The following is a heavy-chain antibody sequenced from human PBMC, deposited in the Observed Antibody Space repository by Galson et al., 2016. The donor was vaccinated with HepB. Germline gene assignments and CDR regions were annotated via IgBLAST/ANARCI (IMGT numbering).Heavy chain of an antibody. CDR3: AGSSRAWGPDGFDI. D-gene: IGHD3-10*01. Sequence: SLRLSCAASGFSVSSNHMGWVRQAPGKGLEWVSVLFNDDNTSHGDSVRGRFTTSRDNSKNTLYLQMNSLRAEDTAVYYCAGSSRAWGPDGFDIWGQGTMVTVSS. CDR2: LFNDDNT. CDR1: GFSVSSNH. V-gene: IGHV3-53*01. J-gene: IGHJ3*02.